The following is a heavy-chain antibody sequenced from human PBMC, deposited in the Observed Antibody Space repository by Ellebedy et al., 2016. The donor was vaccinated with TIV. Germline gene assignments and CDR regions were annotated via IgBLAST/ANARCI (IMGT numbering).Heavy chain of an antibody. CDR1: GFSFSTYG. Sequence: PGGSLRLSCVASGFSFSTYGMHWVRQAPGKGLEWVGRIKGRSDGETTEYAAPVKGRFSISRDDSKNTVYLQMSSLETEETAIYYCTTQVLKGYYWGQGTLVTVSS. CDR3: TTQVLKGYY. CDR2: IKGRSDGETT. V-gene: IGHV3-15*01. J-gene: IGHJ4*02.